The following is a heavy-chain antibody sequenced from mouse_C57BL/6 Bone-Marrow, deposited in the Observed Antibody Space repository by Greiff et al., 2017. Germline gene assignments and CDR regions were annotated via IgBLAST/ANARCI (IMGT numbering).Heavy chain of an antibody. CDR1: GFNIKDDY. D-gene: IGHD1-1*01. V-gene: IGHV14-4*01. Sequence: VQLQQSGAELVRPGASVKLSCTASGFNIKDDYMHWVKQRPEQGLEWIGWIDPENGDTEYASKFQGKATITADTSSNTAYLQLSSLTSEDTAVYYCTCYGSGAYGGQGTLVTVSA. J-gene: IGHJ3*01. CDR2: IDPENGDT. CDR3: TCYGSGAY.